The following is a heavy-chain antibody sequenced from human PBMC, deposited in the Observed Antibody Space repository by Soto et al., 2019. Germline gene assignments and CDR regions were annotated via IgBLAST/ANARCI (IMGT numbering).Heavy chain of an antibody. Sequence: PSETLSLTCAVSGGSISSSNWWSWVRQPPGKGLEWIGEIYHSGSTNYNPSLKSRVTISVDKSKNQFSLKLSSVTAADTAVYYCASTFSYYYDSSGYLVPGYWGQGTLVPVSS. V-gene: IGHV4-4*02. D-gene: IGHD3-22*01. CDR3: ASTFSYYYDSSGYLVPGY. J-gene: IGHJ4*02. CDR1: GGSISSSNW. CDR2: IYHSGST.